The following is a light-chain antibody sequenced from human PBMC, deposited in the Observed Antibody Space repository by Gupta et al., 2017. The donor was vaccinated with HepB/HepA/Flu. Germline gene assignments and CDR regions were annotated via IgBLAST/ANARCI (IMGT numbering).Light chain of an antibody. J-gene: IGKJ4*01. CDR1: QRISTN. CDR3: QQDTNWPLT. CDR2: GSF. V-gene: IGKV3-15*01. Sequence: EIVMTQSPVTLSVSPGERATLSCRASQRISTNLAWYQQKPGQAPSVLIYGSFTRATGIPARFSGSGSGTEFTLTISSLQSEDFAVYFCQQDTNWPLTFGGGTKVEIK.